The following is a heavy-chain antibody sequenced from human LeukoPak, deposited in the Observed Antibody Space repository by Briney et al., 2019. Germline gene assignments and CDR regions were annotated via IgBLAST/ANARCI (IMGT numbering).Heavy chain of an antibody. CDR3: TLQRISFLNYFDP. J-gene: IGHJ5*02. CDR1: GHTLTELF. D-gene: IGHD2/OR15-2a*01. CDR2: FDPEDGET. Sequence: ASVKVSCKVSGHTLTELFMHWVRQAPGKGLEWMGGFDPEDGETIYARKFQGRVTMTKDTSTHTGYMELSSLRSDDTAVYYCTLQRISFLNYFDPWGQGTLVTVSS. V-gene: IGHV1-24*01.